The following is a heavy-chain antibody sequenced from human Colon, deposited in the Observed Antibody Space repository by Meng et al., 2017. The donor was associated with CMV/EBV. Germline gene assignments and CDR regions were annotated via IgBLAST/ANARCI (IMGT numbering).Heavy chain of an antibody. CDR1: GYTFNGYF. Sequence: QEQLVQSGAEVKEPGAAVKVSCKTSGYTFNGYFMHWVRQAPGQGLEWMGWINPVTGDTSYAQKFQVRVTMTRDTSISTAYMELSSLRSDDTAVYYCATFGGDFDYWGQGTLVTVSS. CDR3: ATFGGDFDY. CDR2: INPVTGDT. J-gene: IGHJ4*02. V-gene: IGHV1-2*02. D-gene: IGHD3-3*01.